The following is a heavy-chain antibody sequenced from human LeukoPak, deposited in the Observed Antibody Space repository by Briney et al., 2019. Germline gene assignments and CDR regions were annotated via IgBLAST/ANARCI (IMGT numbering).Heavy chain of an antibody. CDR1: GFTFSSYD. V-gene: IGHV3-13*01. CDR3: AREGTGYSNYVHAFDI. D-gene: IGHD4-11*01. CDR2: IGTAGDT. Sequence: GGSLRLSCAASGFTFSSYDMHWVRQATGKGLEWVSAIGTAGDTYYPGSVKGRFTISRENAKNSLYLQMNSLRAGDTAVYYCAREGTGYSNYVHAFDIWGQGTMVTVSS. J-gene: IGHJ3*02.